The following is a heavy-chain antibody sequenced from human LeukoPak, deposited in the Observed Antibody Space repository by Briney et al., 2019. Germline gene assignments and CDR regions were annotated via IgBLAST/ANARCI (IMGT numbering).Heavy chain of an antibody. D-gene: IGHD6-25*01. Sequence: GGSLRLSCAASGFTFSSYAMSWVRQAPGKGLEWVSAISGSGGSTYYANSVKGRFTIPRDNSKNTLYLQMNSLRAEDTAVYYCAKDEAGAFDIWGQGTMVTVSS. CDR2: ISGSGGST. CDR1: GFTFSSYA. V-gene: IGHV3-23*01. CDR3: AKDEAGAFDI. J-gene: IGHJ3*02.